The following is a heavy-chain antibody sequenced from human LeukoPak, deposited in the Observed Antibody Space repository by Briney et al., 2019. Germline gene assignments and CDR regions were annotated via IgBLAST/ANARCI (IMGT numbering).Heavy chain of an antibody. CDR1: GFTFSSMA. Sequence: PGGSLRLPWEASGFTFSSMASTGARQAPARGREGWAFISYDGSNKYYADSVKGRFTISRDNSKNTLYLRMNSLRAEDTAVYYCAKVGYYGSGSYPVDYWGQGTLVTVSS. V-gene: IGHV3-30*18. J-gene: IGHJ4*02. CDR3: AKVGYYGSGSYPVDY. CDR2: ISYDGSNK. D-gene: IGHD3-10*01.